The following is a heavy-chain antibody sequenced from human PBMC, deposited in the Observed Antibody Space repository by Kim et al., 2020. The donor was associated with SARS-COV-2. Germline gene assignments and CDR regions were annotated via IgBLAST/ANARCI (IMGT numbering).Heavy chain of an antibody. CDR1: GGSISSSSYY. Sequence: SETLSLTCTVSGGSISSSSYYWGWIRQPPGKGLEWIGSIYYSGSTYYNPSLKSRVTISVDTSKNQFSLKLSSVTAADTAVYYCAREGPQNVLRFLEWSRSQGFSSSFDYWGQGTLVTVSS. CDR2: IYYSGST. CDR3: AREGPQNVLRFLEWSRSQGFSSSFDY. V-gene: IGHV4-39*02. D-gene: IGHD3-3*01. J-gene: IGHJ4*02.